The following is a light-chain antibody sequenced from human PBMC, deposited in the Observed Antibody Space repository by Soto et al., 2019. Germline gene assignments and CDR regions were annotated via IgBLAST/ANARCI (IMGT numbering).Light chain of an antibody. CDR1: STDVGGYNA. Sequence: QSALSQSASVSGSPGQTITISCTGTSTDVGGYNAVSWYQHHPGKAPKLIIYEVTHRPSGVSDRFSASKSGNTASLTISGLQAEDEADYYCNSFRVSHLYVFGTGTKVTV. V-gene: IGLV2-14*01. J-gene: IGLJ1*01. CDR2: EVT. CDR3: NSFRVSHLYV.